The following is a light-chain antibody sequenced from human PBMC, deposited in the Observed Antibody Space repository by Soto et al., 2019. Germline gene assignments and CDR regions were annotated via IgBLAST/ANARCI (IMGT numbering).Light chain of an antibody. J-gene: IGLJ2*01. CDR2: EDI. V-gene: IGLV2-23*01. Sequence: QSALTQPASVSGSPGQSITISCTGTSSDVGSYNLVSWYQQHPGKAPKLMIYEDIERPSGVSNRFSGSKSGNTASLTISGLQTEDEADYYCCSSAGGTSVVFGGGTKLTVL. CDR1: SSDVGSYNL. CDR3: CSSAGGTSVV.